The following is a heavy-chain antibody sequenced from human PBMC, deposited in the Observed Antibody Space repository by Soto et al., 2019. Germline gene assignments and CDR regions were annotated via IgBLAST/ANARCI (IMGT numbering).Heavy chain of an antibody. CDR1: GDYIHVGGYY. CDR2: IYYTGKT. Sequence: QVQLQESGPGLVKPSQTLSLTCSVSGDYIHVGGYYWTWIRQRPGKGLEWMGYIYYTGKTYYNPSLEGLLTMSVDRSKNQFSLRLTSVTAADTAVYFCGRDLTSNANCIDPWGQGTLVTVSS. J-gene: IGHJ5*02. CDR3: GRDLTSNANCIDP. V-gene: IGHV4-31*01. D-gene: IGHD2-2*01.